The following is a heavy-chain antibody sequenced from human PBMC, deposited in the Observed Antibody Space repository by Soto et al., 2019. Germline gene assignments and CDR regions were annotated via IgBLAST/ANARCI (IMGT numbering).Heavy chain of an antibody. J-gene: IGHJ4*02. D-gene: IGHD2-15*01. CDR1: GFTFSSYS. V-gene: IGHV3-21*04. CDR3: AKDIVVVVAARYYFDY. Sequence: GGSLRLSCAASGFTFSSYSMNWVRQAPGKGLEWVSSISSSSSYIYYADSVKGRFTISRDNSKNTLYLQMNSLRAEDTAVFYCAKDIVVVVAARYYFDYWGQGTLVTVSS. CDR2: ISSSSSYI.